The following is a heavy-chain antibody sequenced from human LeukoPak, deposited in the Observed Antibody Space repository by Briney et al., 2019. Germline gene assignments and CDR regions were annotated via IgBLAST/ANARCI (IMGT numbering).Heavy chain of an antibody. CDR1: GFTFSSYS. CDR3: AKGSSGWSTDAFDI. CDR2: ISSSSSYI. V-gene: IGHV3-21*04. Sequence: GGSLRLSCAASGFTFSSYSMNWVRQAPGKGLEWVSSISSSSSYIYYADSVKGRFTISRDNAKNSLYLQMNSLRAEDTAFYYCAKGSSGWSTDAFDIWGQGTMVTVSS. D-gene: IGHD6-19*01. J-gene: IGHJ3*02.